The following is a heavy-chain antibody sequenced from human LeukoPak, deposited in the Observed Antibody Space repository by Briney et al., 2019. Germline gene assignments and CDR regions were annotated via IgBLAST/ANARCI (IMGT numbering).Heavy chain of an antibody. CDR2: IIPIFGTA. CDR1: GGTFSTYA. D-gene: IGHD3-10*01. CDR3: VRVSRTTMVRGIITFDF. Sequence: SVKVSCKASGGTFSTYAISWVRQAPGQGLEWMGGIIPIFGTANYAQKFQGRVTITADESTSTAYMELSSLRSEDTAVYYCVRVSRTTMVRGIITFDFWGQGTLVTVSS. J-gene: IGHJ4*02. V-gene: IGHV1-69*13.